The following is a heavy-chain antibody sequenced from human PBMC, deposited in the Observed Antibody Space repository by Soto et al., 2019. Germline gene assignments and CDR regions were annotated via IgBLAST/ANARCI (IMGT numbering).Heavy chain of an antibody. CDR1: GGTFSSYA. D-gene: IGHD3-9*01. J-gene: IGHJ4*02. Sequence: QVQLVQSGAEVKKPGSSVKVSCKASGGTFSSYAISWVRQAPGQGLEWMGGIIPIFGTANYEQKFQGRVTITADESTSTAYMELSSLRSEKPAVYYCASGEASGYDIFTGYSELSEFHYCGQGTLVTVSS. V-gene: IGHV1-69*01. CDR3: ASGEASGYDIFTGYSELSEFHY. CDR2: IIPIFGTA.